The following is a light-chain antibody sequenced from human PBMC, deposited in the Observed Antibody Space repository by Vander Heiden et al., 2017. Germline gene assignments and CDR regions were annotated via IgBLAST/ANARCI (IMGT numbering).Light chain of an antibody. V-gene: IGKV1-33*01. J-gene: IGKJ5*01. CDR2: DAS. Sequence: DILMTQSPSSLSASVGDRVTITCQASQDISNYLNWYQQKPGKAPKLLIYDASNLETGVPSRFSGSGSGTDFTFTISSLQPEDIATYYCQQYDNLEFGQGTRLEIK. CDR1: QDISNY. CDR3: QQYDNLE.